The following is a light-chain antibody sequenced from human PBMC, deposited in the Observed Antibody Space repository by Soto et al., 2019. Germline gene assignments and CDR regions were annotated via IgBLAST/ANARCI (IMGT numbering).Light chain of an antibody. CDR2: YDS. Sequence: SYELTQPPSVSVAPGKTARITCGGNNIGSKSVHWYQQKPGQTPVLVIYYDSDRPSGIPERFSGSNSGNTTTLTNSRVEAGDEADYYCRVWVTGSDHVVFGGGTKVTVL. J-gene: IGLJ2*01. CDR3: RVWVTGSDHVV. CDR1: NIGSKS. V-gene: IGLV3-21*04.